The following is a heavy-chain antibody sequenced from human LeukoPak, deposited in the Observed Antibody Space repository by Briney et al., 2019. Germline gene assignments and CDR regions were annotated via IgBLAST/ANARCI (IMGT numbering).Heavy chain of an antibody. Sequence: GGSLRLSCAASGFDFSSYAMTWVRQAPGKGLEWVSGISVSGGSTLYADSVKGRFTISRDTYKSTLYLHMNKMRVEDTAVYYCARVNSHYYNSSSYMFDYWGQGTLVTVSS. D-gene: IGHD3-22*01. CDR2: ISVSGGST. V-gene: IGHV3-23*01. CDR1: GFDFSSYA. J-gene: IGHJ4*02. CDR3: ARVNSHYYNSSSYMFDY.